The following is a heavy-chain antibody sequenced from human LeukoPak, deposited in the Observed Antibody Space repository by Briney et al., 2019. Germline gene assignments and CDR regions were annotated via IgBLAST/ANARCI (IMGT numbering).Heavy chain of an antibody. J-gene: IGHJ4*02. CDR2: IYYSGST. Sequence: SETLSLTCTVSGGSISSGGYYWSWIRQHPGKGLEWIGYIYYSGSTYYNPSLKSRVTISVDTSKNQFSLKLSSVTAADTAVYYCARGGLELTPHYFDYWGQGTLVTVSS. V-gene: IGHV4-31*03. CDR3: ARGGLELTPHYFDY. D-gene: IGHD1-7*01. CDR1: GGSISSGGYY.